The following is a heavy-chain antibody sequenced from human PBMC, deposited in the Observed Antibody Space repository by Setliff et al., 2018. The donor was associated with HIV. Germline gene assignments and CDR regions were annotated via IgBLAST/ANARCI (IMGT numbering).Heavy chain of an antibody. J-gene: IGHJ6*03. CDR2: ISYSGTT. CDR3: ARRTAPPGGFYSHYYLDV. CDR1: GGSISHYY. Sequence: PSETLSLTCTVSGGSISHYYWNWIRQSPGKGLEWIGFISYSGTTNYNPSLESRVTISIDTSNNQFSLKVSSVTAADTAVYYCARRTAPPGGFYSHYYLDVWGKGTTVTVSS. V-gene: IGHV4-59*08. D-gene: IGHD1-26*01.